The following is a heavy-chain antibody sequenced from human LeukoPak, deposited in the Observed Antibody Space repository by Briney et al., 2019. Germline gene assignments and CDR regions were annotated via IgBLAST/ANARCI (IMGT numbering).Heavy chain of an antibody. Sequence: PSETLSLTCTVSGGSISSYYWSWIRQPPGEGLEWIGYIYYSGTTNYNPSLKSRVTISVDTSKNQFSLKLSSVTAADTAVYYCARGVRTFGYWGQGTLVTVSS. CDR2: IYYSGTT. CDR3: ARGVRTFGY. J-gene: IGHJ4*02. CDR1: GGSISSYY. V-gene: IGHV4-59*01. D-gene: IGHD3-10*01.